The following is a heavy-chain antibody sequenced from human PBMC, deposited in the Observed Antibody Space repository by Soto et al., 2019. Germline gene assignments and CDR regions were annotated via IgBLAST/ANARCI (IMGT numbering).Heavy chain of an antibody. V-gene: IGHV1-2*04. CDR2: INPNSGGT. CDR3: ARAPTYYYDTGGYYAGYNWFDP. Sequence: ASVKVSCKASGYTFTGYYMHWVRQAPGQGLEWMGWINPNSGGTNYAQKFQGWVTMTRDTSISTAYMELSRLRSDYTAVYYCARAPTYYYDTGGYYAGYNWFDPWGKGPLAIVSS. J-gene: IGHJ5*02. CDR1: GYTFTGYY. D-gene: IGHD3-22*01.